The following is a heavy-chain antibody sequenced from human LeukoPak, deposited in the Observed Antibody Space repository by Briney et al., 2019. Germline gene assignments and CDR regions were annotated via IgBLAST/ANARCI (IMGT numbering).Heavy chain of an antibody. CDR3: ARGDGYSFFDS. CDR1: GFTFSSYE. D-gene: IGHD5-24*01. J-gene: IGHJ4*02. CDR2: ISSSGSNI. Sequence: GGSLRLSCAASGFTFSSYEMNWVRQAPGKGLEWVSYISSSGSNIYYADSVKGRFTISRDDSKNTVYLQMNSLRAEDTAVYYCARGDGYSFFDSWGQGTLVTASS. V-gene: IGHV3-48*03.